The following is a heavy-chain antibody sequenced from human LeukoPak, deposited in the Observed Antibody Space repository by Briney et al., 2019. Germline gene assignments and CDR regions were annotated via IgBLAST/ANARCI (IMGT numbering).Heavy chain of an antibody. Sequence: GASVKVSCKASGGTFSSYTISWVRQAPGQGLEWMGRIIPILGTANYAQKFQGRVTITADKSTSTAYMELSSLRSEDTAVYYCARSLVGAAPGYFDYWGQGTLVTVSS. D-gene: IGHD1-26*01. J-gene: IGHJ4*02. V-gene: IGHV1-69*08. CDR1: GGTFSSYT. CDR2: IIPILGTA. CDR3: ARSLVGAAPGYFDY.